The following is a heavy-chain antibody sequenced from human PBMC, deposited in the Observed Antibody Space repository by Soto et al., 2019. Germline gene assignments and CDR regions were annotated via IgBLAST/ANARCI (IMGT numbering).Heavy chain of an antibody. CDR3: AKDRALGWDSARHHKERAGMDV. D-gene: IGHD1-26*01. Sequence: PGGSRRPSGGVSRFTLRYYGMHWVRQSPGKGREGGAVISYDVINKYYEDSVKGRFTISRDNSKNTLYLQMNSLRPDDTAVYYCAKDRALGWDSARHHKERAGMDVWGQGTTVTVSS. CDR1: RFTLRYYG. J-gene: IGHJ6*02. CDR2: ISYDVINK. V-gene: IGHV3-30*18.